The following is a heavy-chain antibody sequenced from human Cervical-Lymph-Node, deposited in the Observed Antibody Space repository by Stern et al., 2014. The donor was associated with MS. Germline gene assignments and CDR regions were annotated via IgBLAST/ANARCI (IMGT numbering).Heavy chain of an antibody. CDR1: GFSLSTSGMC. J-gene: IGHJ4*02. D-gene: IGHD6-13*01. Sequence: QVTLKESGPALVKPTQTLTLTCTFSGFSLSTSGMCVSWIRQPPGKALEWLALLDWDDDKYYSTSLKTRLTISKDTSKNQVVLTMTNMDPVDTATYYCARMGAAGGYFDYWGQGTLVTVSS. V-gene: IGHV2-70*01. CDR3: ARMGAAGGYFDY. CDR2: LDWDDDK.